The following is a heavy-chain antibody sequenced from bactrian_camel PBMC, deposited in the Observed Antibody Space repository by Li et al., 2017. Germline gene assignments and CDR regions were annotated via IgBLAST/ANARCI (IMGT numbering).Heavy chain of an antibody. V-gene: IGHV3S1*01. Sequence: HVQLVESGGGSVQPGGSLTLSCVVSGNAISSICMAWFRQVPGKEREGVAMIYMIGGSTYYVDSVEGRFTISQDNAKNTAYLEMNSLKPEDTAMYYCAAGRAGCPIPPATTYDYFAQGTQVTVS. D-gene: IGHD3*01. CDR3: AAGRAGCPIPPATTYDY. CDR1: GNAISSIC. J-gene: IGHJ4*01. CDR2: IYMIGGST.